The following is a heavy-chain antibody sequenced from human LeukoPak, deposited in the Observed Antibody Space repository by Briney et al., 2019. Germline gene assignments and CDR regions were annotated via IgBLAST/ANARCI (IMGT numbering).Heavy chain of an antibody. CDR1: GYTFTSYD. CDR2: MNPNSGNT. Sequence: ASVKVSCMASGYTFTSYDINWVRQATGQGLEWMGWMNPNSGNTGYAQKFQGRVTITRNTSISTAYMELSSLRSEDTAVYYCARVAYCGGDCYSPHFDYWGQGTLVTVSS. V-gene: IGHV1-8*03. CDR3: ARVAYCGGDCYSPHFDY. D-gene: IGHD2-21*01. J-gene: IGHJ4*02.